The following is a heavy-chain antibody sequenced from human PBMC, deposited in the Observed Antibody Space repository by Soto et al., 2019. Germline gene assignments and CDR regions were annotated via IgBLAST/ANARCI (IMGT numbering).Heavy chain of an antibody. Sequence: QVQLQQSGPGLVKPSETLSLTCTVSGGSIRSYYWSWIRQPAGKALEWIGRSYTSGTTNYNPSLKSRVTILLATSKNQFSLDLSSVTDADTAVNYCAREGSSGFGMDVWGQGTTVTVSS. V-gene: IGHV4-4*07. J-gene: IGHJ6*02. CDR1: GGSIRSYY. D-gene: IGHD6-25*01. CDR3: AREGSSGFGMDV. CDR2: SYTSGTT.